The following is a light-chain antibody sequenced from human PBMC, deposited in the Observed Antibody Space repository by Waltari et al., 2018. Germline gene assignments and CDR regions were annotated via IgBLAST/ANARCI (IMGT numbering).Light chain of an antibody. CDR2: DVS. Sequence: QSALTQPASVSGSPGQSITISCTGTKSDIGDYESVAWYQQHPGKAPKLVIYDVSTRPSGLSARFSDSKSGNTASLTISGLQTEDEADYFCGSYSDTVTPYVFGSGTKVTVL. CDR1: KSDIGDYES. CDR3: GSYSDTVTPYV. V-gene: IGLV2-14*01. J-gene: IGLJ1*01.